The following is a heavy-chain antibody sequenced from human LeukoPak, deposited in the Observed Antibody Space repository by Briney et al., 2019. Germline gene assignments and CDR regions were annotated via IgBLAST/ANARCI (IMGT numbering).Heavy chain of an antibody. V-gene: IGHV3-30*04. Sequence: GGSLRLSCAASGFTFSSYAMHWVRQAPGKGLEWVAVISYDGSNKYYADSVKGRFTISRDNSKNMLYLQMNSLRAEDTAVYYCARDRESSGWPDYWGQGTLVTVSS. J-gene: IGHJ4*02. CDR2: ISYDGSNK. CDR1: GFTFSSYA. D-gene: IGHD6-19*01. CDR3: ARDRESSGWPDY.